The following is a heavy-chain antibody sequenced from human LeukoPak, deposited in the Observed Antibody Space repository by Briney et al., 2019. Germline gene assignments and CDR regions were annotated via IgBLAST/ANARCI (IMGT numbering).Heavy chain of an antibody. Sequence: SETLSLTCAVSGGSISSGGYSWSWIRQPPGKGLEWIGYIYHSGSTYYNPSLKSRVTISVDTSKNQFSLKLSSVTAADTAVYYCARGGMTTVVWGQGTLVTVSS. CDR3: ARGGMTTVV. CDR2: IYHSGST. V-gene: IGHV4-30-2*01. J-gene: IGHJ4*02. D-gene: IGHD4-17*01. CDR1: GGSISSGGYS.